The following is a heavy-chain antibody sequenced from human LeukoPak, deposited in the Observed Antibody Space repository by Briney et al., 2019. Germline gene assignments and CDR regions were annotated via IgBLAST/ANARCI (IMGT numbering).Heavy chain of an antibody. CDR2: IIPIFGTA. CDR3: ARSDSSGYRDAFDI. CDR1: GGTFSSYA. D-gene: IGHD3-22*01. J-gene: IGHJ3*02. Sequence: SVKVSCKASGGTFSSYAISWVRQAPGQGLEWMGRIIPIFGTANYAQKFQGRVTITTDESTSTAYMELSSLRSEDTAVYYCARSDSSGYRDAFDIWGQGTMATVSS. V-gene: IGHV1-69*05.